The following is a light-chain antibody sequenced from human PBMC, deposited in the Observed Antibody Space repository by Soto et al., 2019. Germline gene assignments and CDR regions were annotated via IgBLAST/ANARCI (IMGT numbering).Light chain of an antibody. CDR2: EVS. CDR3: SSYAGSNINYV. Sequence: QPVLTQPPSASGSPGQSVTISCTGTSSDVGGYNYVSWYQQHPGKAPKLMIYEVSKRPSGVPDRFSGSKSGNTASLTVSGLQAEDEADYYCSSYAGSNINYVFGTGTKLTVL. V-gene: IGLV2-8*01. J-gene: IGLJ1*01. CDR1: SSDVGGYNY.